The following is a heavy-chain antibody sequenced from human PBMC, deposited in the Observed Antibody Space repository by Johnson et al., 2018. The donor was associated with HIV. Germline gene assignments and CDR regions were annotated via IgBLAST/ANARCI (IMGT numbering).Heavy chain of an antibody. CDR3: ARDGRDLVTRGSFDI. CDR2: IRYDGSNK. V-gene: IGHV3-30*02. D-gene: IGHD3-9*01. CDR1: GFTFSSYG. Sequence: QVQLVESGGGVVQPGGSLRLSCAASGFTFSSYGMHWVRQAPGKGLEWVAFIRYDGSNKYYADSVTGRFTITRDNSKNTLYLTMNSLRPEDTAVYYCARDGRDLVTRGSFDIWGQGTMVTVSS. J-gene: IGHJ3*02.